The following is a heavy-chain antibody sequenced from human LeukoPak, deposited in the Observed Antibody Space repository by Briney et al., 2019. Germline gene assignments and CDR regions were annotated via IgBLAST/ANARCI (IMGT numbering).Heavy chain of an antibody. CDR1: GVSISSSSYY. D-gene: IGHD2-15*01. J-gene: IGHJ4*02. CDR3: ARGFRMVVVAGDGRVYYLDS. CDR2: MYYSNSGST. Sequence: SETLSLTCSVSGVSISSSSYYWGWIRQPPGKGLEWIASMYYSNSGSTYHNPSLKSRVTISVDTSKNQFSLKLSSVTAADTAVYYWARGFRMVVVAGDGRVYYLDSWGKGPRVTVPS. V-gene: IGHV4-39*01.